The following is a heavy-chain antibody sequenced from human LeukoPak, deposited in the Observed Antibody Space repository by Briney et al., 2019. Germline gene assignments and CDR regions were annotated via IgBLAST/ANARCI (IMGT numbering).Heavy chain of an antibody. Sequence: SETLSLTCTVSGGSISSGGYYWSWIRQHPGKGLEWIGYIYYSGSTYYNPSLKSRVTISVDTSKNQFSLKLSSVTAADTAVYYCARDRGGVLLPNWFDPWGQGTLVTVSS. V-gene: IGHV4-31*03. CDR2: IYYSGST. CDR1: GGSISSGGYY. CDR3: ARDRGGVLLPNWFDP. D-gene: IGHD2-15*01. J-gene: IGHJ5*02.